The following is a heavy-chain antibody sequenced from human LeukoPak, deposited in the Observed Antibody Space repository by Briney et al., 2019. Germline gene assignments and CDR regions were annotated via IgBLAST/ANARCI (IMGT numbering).Heavy chain of an antibody. J-gene: IGHJ4*02. D-gene: IGHD6-19*01. CDR1: GFTFSSYS. Sequence: KPGGSLRLSCAASGFTFSSYSMNWVRQAPGKGLEWVPSISSSSSYIYYADSVKGRFTISRDNAKNSLYLQMNSLRAEDTAVYYCASAVAGTTLALDYWGQGTLVTVSS. V-gene: IGHV3-21*01. CDR2: ISSSSSYI. CDR3: ASAVAGTTLALDY.